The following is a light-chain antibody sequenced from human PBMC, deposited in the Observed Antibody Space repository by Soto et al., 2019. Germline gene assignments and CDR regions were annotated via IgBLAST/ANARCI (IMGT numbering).Light chain of an antibody. CDR2: EVT. CDR1: SSDVGSYNY. V-gene: IGLV2-14*01. J-gene: IGLJ3*02. Sequence: QSALTQPASVSGSPGQSITISCTGSSSDVGSYNYVSRYQQHPGKPPKLMIYEVTNRPSGVSNHFSGSKSDNTASLTISGLQAEDYAHYYCRSYTSISARVFCGGTQLTVL. CDR3: RSYTSISARV.